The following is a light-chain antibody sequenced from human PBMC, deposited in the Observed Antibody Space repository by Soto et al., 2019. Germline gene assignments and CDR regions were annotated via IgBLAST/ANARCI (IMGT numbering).Light chain of an antibody. CDR1: NSDIGAGYD. V-gene: IGLV1-40*01. J-gene: IGLJ1*01. Sequence: QSVLTQPPSVSGAPGQRVTISCTGSNSDIGAGYDVHWYQQLPGTAPKLVIYANYNRQSGVPDRFSASKSGTSASLAITGLQADDEADYYCQSYDSSLRGVFGTGTKLTVL. CDR2: ANY. CDR3: QSYDSSLRGV.